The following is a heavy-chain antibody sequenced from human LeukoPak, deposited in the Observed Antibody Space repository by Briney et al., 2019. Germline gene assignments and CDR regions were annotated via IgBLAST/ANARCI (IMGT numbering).Heavy chain of an antibody. CDR1: GYTFTSYY. CDR2: INPSGGST. J-gene: IGHJ4*02. V-gene: IGHV1-46*01. CDR3: ARDYPGYCSGGSCYSWDY. D-gene: IGHD2-15*01. Sequence: ASVKVSCKASGYTFTSYYMHWVRQAPGQGLEWMGIINPSGGSTSYAQKFQGRVTMTRDTSTSRVYMELSSLRSEDTAVYYCARDYPGYCSGGSCYSWDYWGQGTLVTVSS.